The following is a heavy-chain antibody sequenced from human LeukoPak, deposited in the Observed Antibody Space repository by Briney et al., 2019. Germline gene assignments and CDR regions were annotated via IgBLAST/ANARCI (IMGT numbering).Heavy chain of an antibody. Sequence: PGGSLRLSCAGSGFTFSGFAMHWVRQAPGKGLEWEAATSYHGRDKYYADAVSGRFTISRDNSKNTLHLEMNSLRTDDTAVYYCTKERGGGGRRINLMVGGYGPWGQGTQVTVSS. CDR1: GFTFSGFA. D-gene: IGHD3-22*01. CDR2: TSYHGRDK. V-gene: IGHV3-30*04. J-gene: IGHJ5*02. CDR3: TKERGGGGRRINLMVGGYGP.